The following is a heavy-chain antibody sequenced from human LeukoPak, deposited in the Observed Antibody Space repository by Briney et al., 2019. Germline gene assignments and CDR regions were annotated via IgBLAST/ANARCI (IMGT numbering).Heavy chain of an antibody. CDR2: LSGSDGST. CDR3: ARAPNALDY. CDR1: GFTFSSYA. V-gene: IGHV3-23*01. J-gene: IGHJ4*02. Sequence: GGSLRLSCAASGFTFSSYAMSWVRQAPGKGLEWVSGLSGSDGSTYYADSVKGRFTISRDNSKNTLYLQMGSLRAEDMAVYYCARAPNALDYWGQGTLVTVSS. D-gene: IGHD2-2*01.